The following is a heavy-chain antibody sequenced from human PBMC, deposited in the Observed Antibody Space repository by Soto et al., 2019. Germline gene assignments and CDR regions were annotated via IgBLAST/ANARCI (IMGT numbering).Heavy chain of an antibody. D-gene: IGHD6-13*01. CDR1: GYSFTSYW. CDR3: ATPGIAAAGTPHYYGMDV. V-gene: IGHV5-10-1*01. J-gene: IGHJ6*02. Sequence: PGESLKISCKGSGYSFTSYWISWVRQMPGKGLEWMGRIDPSDSYTNYSPSFQGHVTISADKSISTAYLQWSSLKASDTAMYYCATPGIAAAGTPHYYGMDVWGQGTTVTGSS. CDR2: IDPSDSYT.